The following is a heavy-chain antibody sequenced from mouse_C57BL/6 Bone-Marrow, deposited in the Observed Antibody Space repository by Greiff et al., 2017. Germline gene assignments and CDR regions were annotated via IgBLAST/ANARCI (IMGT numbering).Heavy chain of an antibody. CDR1: GYTFTNYW. Sequence: QVQLKQPGAELVKPGASVKLSCKASGYTFTNYWMHWVKQRPGQGLEWIGMMHPNGGSPDYNEKFKSEATLSVDKSSRTAYMELSSLTSEDSAVYYCARSYDYDDYTMDYWGQGTSGTVSS. J-gene: IGHJ4*01. D-gene: IGHD2-4*01. CDR2: MHPNGGSP. CDR3: ARSYDYDDYTMDY. V-gene: IGHV1-64*01.